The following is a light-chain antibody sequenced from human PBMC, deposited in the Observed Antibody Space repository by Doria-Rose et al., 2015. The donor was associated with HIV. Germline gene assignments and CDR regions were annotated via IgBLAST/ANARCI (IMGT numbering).Light chain of an antibody. Sequence: EIVLTQSPGNLYLSTEEGDTLCCRTSQSVSSTYLAWYQQKPGKAHSLLIYDGYYRATGIPDRISASRSGTDSTLTINRLEPEDFALYYCHQYGTAWTFGQGTKVEI. CDR1: QSVSSTY. J-gene: IGKJ1*01. CDR2: DGY. V-gene: IGKV3-20*01. CDR3: HQYGTAWT.